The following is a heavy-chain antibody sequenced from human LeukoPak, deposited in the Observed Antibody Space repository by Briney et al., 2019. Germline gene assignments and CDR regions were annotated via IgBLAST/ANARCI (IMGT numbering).Heavy chain of an antibody. J-gene: IGHJ4*02. Sequence: SETLSLTCAVYGGSFSGYYWSWIRQPPGKGLEWIGEINQSGSTNYNPSLKSRVTISVDTSKNQFSLKLSSVTAADTAVYYCARQAQWLANFDYWGQGTLVTVSS. D-gene: IGHD6-19*01. CDR3: ARQAQWLANFDY. CDR2: INQSGST. V-gene: IGHV4-34*01. CDR1: GGSFSGYY.